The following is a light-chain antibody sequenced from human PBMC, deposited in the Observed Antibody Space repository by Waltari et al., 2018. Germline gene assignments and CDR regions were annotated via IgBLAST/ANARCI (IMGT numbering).Light chain of an antibody. CDR1: SSNIGSNT. CDR2: SNN. J-gene: IGLJ2*01. Sequence: QYVLTQPPSASGTPGQRVTISCSGSSSNIGSNTVNWYQQLPGTAPKLLIYSNNQRPSGVPDRFSGSKSGTSASLAISGLQSEDEADYYCAVWDDSLNGPVFGGGTKLTVL. V-gene: IGLV1-44*01. CDR3: AVWDDSLNGPV.